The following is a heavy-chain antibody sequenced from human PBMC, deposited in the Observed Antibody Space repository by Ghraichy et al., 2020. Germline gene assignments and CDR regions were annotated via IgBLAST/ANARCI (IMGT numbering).Heavy chain of an antibody. D-gene: IGHD2-2*02. Sequence: ASVKVSCKASGYTFTSYAMHWVRQAPGQRLEWMGWINAGNGNTKYSQKFQGRVTITRDTSASTAYMELSSLRSEDTAVYYCARDVVRGGGKYCSSTSCYKTVDAFDIWGQGTMVTVSS. V-gene: IGHV1-3*01. J-gene: IGHJ3*02. CDR3: ARDVVRGGGKYCSSTSCYKTVDAFDI. CDR2: INAGNGNT. CDR1: GYTFTSYA.